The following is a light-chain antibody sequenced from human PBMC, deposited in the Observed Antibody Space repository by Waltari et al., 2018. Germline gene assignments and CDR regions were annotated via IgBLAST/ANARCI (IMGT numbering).Light chain of an antibody. Sequence: ELVLTQSPGTLSLSPGEGATPSCTASHSVSSSFPWYQQQPGQAPRLLIYAASTRATGIPDRFSGSGSGTDFSLTISRLEPEVFAVYYCQKYVSLPATFGQGTTVEIK. CDR3: QKYVSLPAT. J-gene: IGKJ1*01. V-gene: IGKV3-20*01. CDR2: AAS. CDR1: HSVSSS.